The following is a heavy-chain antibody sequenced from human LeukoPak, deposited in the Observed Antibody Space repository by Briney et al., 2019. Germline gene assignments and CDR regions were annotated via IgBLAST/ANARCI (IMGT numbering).Heavy chain of an antibody. J-gene: IGHJ3*02. D-gene: IGHD2-2*01. CDR2: INPSGGST. V-gene: IGHV1-46*03. CDR1: GYTFTSYY. CDR3: ARVVPAFTDAFDI. Sequence: GASVKVSCKASGYTFTSYYMHWVRQAPGQGLEWMGIINPSGGSTSYAQKFQGRVTMTRDTSTSTVYMELSSLRSEDTAVYYCARVVPAFTDAFDIWGQGTMVTVS.